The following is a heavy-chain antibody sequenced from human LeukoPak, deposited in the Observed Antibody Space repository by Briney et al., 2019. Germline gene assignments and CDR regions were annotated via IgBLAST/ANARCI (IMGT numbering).Heavy chain of an antibody. CDR1: GFTFSNYA. Sequence: GASLRLSCVASGFTFSNYAMSWVRQAPGKGLEWVSAITGSGTNRYYADSLKGRFTTSRDNSKNTVFLQMNSLRHEDTAIYYCVIWGDYDVLTGYYVPDYWGQGTLVTVAS. V-gene: IGHV3-23*01. CDR2: ITGSGTNR. CDR3: VIWGDYDVLTGYYVPDY. D-gene: IGHD3-9*01. J-gene: IGHJ4*02.